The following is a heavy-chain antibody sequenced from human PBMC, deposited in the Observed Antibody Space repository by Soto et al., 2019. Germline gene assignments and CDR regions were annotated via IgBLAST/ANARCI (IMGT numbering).Heavy chain of an antibody. CDR1: GYVFASYG. D-gene: IGHD3-22*01. Sequence: ASVKVSCKASGYVFASYGVGWVRQAPGQGLEWIGWISAYNGYTNYAQKFQGRVFMTTDTSTSTVYMELRTLRSDDTAVYYCARDPKPYDYDSSGYYLHWGQGTLVTVSS. CDR3: ARDPKPYDYDSSGYYLH. CDR2: ISAYNGYT. V-gene: IGHV1-18*01. J-gene: IGHJ1*01.